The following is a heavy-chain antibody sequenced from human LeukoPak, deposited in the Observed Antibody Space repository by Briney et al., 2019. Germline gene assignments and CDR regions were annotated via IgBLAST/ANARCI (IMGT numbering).Heavy chain of an antibody. V-gene: IGHV3-9*03. CDR3: AKGPTYSSSSLFDY. D-gene: IGHD6-6*01. CDR1: GFTFHDYA. J-gene: IGHJ4*02. Sequence: GKSLRLSCAASGFTFHDYAMHWVRQAPGKGLEWVSGISWNGGTIDYADSVKVRFTISRDNAKNSLYLQMDSLRPEDMALYYCAKGPTYSSSSLFDYWGQGTLVTVSS. CDR2: ISWNGGTI.